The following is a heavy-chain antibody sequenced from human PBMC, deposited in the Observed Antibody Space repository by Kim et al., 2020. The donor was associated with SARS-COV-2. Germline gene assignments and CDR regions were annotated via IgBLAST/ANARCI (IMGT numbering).Heavy chain of an antibody. Sequence: KFQGRVTMTRNTSISTAYMELSSLRSEDTAVFYCARVGFGSSWQFDAFDIWGQGTMVTVSS. V-gene: IGHV1-8*01. D-gene: IGHD6-13*01. CDR3: ARVGFGSSWQFDAFDI. J-gene: IGHJ3*02.